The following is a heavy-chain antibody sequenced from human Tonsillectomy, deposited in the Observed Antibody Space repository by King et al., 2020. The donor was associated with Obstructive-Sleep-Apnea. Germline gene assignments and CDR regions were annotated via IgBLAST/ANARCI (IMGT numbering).Heavy chain of an antibody. V-gene: IGHV3-7*03. D-gene: IGHD3-10*01. CDR1: GFTFSSYW. CDR3: AISSTARGGEDY. J-gene: IGHJ4*02. Sequence: VQLVQSGGGLVQPGGSLRLSCAASGFTFSSYWMSWVRQAPGKGLEWVANVKYDESEKYYVDSVKGRFTTSRDNAKNSLYLQMNSLRAEDTAVYYCAISSTARGGEDYWGQGTLVTVSS. CDR2: VKYDESEK.